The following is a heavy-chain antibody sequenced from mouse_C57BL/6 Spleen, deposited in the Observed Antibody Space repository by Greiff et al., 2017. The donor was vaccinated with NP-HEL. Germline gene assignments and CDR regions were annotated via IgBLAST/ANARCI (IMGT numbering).Heavy chain of an antibody. V-gene: IGHV1-26*01. CDR2: INPNNGGT. Sequence: EVQLQQSGPELVKPGASVKISCKASGYTFTDYYMNWVKQSHGKSLEWIGDINPNNGGTSYNQKFKVKATLTVDKSSSTAYMELRSLTSEDSAVYYSARGAAQATRYFDYWGQGTTLTVSS. CDR1: GYTFTDYY. J-gene: IGHJ2*01. CDR3: ARGAAQATRYFDY. D-gene: IGHD3-2*02.